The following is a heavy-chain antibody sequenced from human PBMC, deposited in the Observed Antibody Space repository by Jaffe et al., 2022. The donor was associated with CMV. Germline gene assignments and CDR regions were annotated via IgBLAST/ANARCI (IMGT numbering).Heavy chain of an antibody. CDR2: ISPDGSAK. V-gene: IGHV3-7*01. D-gene: IGHD3-3*01. CDR1: GFTFNTYW. J-gene: IGHJ4*02. Sequence: EMQLVESGGDLVQPGGSLRLSCGASGFTFNTYWMSWVRQAPGKGLEWVAHISPDGSAKYYVDSVKGRFTISRDNAKNSLYLQMNTLRVEDTAVYYCVGWGGFANYWGQGTLVTVSS. CDR3: VGWGGFANY.